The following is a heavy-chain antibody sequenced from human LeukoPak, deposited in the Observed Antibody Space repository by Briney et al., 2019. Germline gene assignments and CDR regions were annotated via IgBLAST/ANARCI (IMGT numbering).Heavy chain of an antibody. CDR3: AKSQRTIFGLAHYYYYYMDV. V-gene: IGHV3-20*04. J-gene: IGHJ6*03. Sequence: TGGSLRLPCAASGFTFDDYGMSWVRQAPGKGLEWVSGINWNGGSTGYADSVKGRFTISRDNAKNSLYLQMNSLRAEDTALYYCAKSQRTIFGLAHYYYYYMDVWGIGTTVTVSS. CDR2: INWNGGST. CDR1: GFTFDDYG. D-gene: IGHD3/OR15-3a*01.